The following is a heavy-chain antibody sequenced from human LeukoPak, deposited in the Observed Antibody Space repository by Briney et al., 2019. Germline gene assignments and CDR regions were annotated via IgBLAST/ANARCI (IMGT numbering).Heavy chain of an antibody. CDR1: GGSISSGDYY. Sequence: PSETLSLTCTVSGGSISSGDYYWSWIRQPPGKGLEWIGYIYYSGSTYYNPSLKSRVTISVDTSKNQFSLKLSSVTAADTAVYYCARSTVLDVFDIWGQGTMVTVSS. D-gene: IGHD2-15*01. V-gene: IGHV4-30-4*01. CDR2: IYYSGST. J-gene: IGHJ3*02. CDR3: ARSTVLDVFDI.